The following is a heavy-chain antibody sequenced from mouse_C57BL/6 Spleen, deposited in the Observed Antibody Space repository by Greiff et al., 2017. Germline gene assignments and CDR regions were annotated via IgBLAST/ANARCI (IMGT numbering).Heavy chain of an antibody. V-gene: IGHV5-9*01. CDR3: ARTPDYYGSRDWYFDV. CDR1: GFTFSSYT. CDR2: ISGGGGNT. Sequence: DVKLVESGGGLVKPGGSLKLSCAASGFTFSSYTMSWVRQTPEKRLEWVATISGGGGNTYYPDSVKGRFTSSRDNAKNTLYLQMSSLRSEDTALYYCARTPDYYGSRDWYFDVWGTGTTVTVSS. D-gene: IGHD1-1*01. J-gene: IGHJ1*03.